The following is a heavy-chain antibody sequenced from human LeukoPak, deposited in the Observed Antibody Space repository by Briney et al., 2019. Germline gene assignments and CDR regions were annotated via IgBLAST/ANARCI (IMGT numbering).Heavy chain of an antibody. CDR2: IYTSGST. V-gene: IGHV4-61*02. CDR3: ARDDFDYNDLVSVIHI. Sequence: SETLSLTCTVSGGSVNSGRYYWSWIRQPAGKGLEWIGRIYTSGSTNYNPSLKSRVTTSVDTSKNQFSLRLSSVTAADTAVYYCARDDFDYNDLVSVIHIWGQGTMVTVSS. D-gene: IGHD3-3*01. CDR1: GGSVNSGRYY. J-gene: IGHJ3*02.